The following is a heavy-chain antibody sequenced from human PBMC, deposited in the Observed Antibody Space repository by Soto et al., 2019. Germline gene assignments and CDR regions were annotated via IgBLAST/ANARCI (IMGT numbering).Heavy chain of an antibody. CDR1: GFTFSTNV. V-gene: IGHV3-64D*06. CDR3: LRPFDY. J-gene: IGHJ4*02. D-gene: IGHD3-16*01. CDR2: ISSSGVST. Sequence: GGSLRLSCSASGFTFSTNVMHWVRQAPGKGLEYVSAISSSGVSTYYTDSVKGRFTISRDNSKDTLYLQLSRLRVEDTAVYYCLRPFDYWGQETLVTVSS.